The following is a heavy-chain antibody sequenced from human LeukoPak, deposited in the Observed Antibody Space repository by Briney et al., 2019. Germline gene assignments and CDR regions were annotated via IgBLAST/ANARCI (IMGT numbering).Heavy chain of an antibody. CDR3: ARGSRYYYDSSGYLFDY. Sequence: SETLSLTCTVSGGSISSYYCTWIRQPPGKGLEWIGYIHYSGSTNYNPSLKSRVTISVDTSKNQFSLNLSSVTAADTAVYYCARGSRYYYDSSGYLFDYWGQGALVTVSS. J-gene: IGHJ4*02. V-gene: IGHV4-59*01. CDR1: GGSISSYY. CDR2: IHYSGST. D-gene: IGHD3-22*01.